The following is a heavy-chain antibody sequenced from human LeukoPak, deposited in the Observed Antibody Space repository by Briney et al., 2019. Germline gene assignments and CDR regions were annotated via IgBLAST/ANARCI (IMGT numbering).Heavy chain of an antibody. D-gene: IGHD3-10*01. CDR1: GFTFNSYW. Sequence: GGSLRLSCAASGFTFNSYWMIWVRQAPGKGLEWVANINPDGSGKYYVDSVKGRFTISRDNAKKSLYLQMNSLRAEDTALYYCAKDISGSGSYYFDYWGQGTLVTVSS. CDR3: AKDISGSGSYYFDY. V-gene: IGHV3-7*03. J-gene: IGHJ4*02. CDR2: INPDGSGK.